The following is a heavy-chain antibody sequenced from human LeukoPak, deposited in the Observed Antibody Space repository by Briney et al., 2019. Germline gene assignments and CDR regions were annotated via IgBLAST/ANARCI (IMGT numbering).Heavy chain of an antibody. V-gene: IGHV3-33*08. CDR3: ARATLDSSGSYYYGMDV. J-gene: IGHJ6*02. CDR1: GFTFSSYA. Sequence: PGGSLRLSCAASGFTFSSYAMHWVRQAPGKGLEWVAVIWYDGSNKYYADSVKGRFTISRDNSKNTLYLQMNSLRAEDTAVYYCARATLDSSGSYYYGMDVWGQGTTVTVSS. D-gene: IGHD3-22*01. CDR2: IWYDGSNK.